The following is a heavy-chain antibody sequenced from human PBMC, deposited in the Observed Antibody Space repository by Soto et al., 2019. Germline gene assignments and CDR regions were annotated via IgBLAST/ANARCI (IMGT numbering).Heavy chain of an antibody. J-gene: IGHJ6*03. CDR3: ARVPQLVVYFSYPRDV. CDR1: GYTFTNYG. CDR2: IGAYNGDT. D-gene: IGHD6-6*01. V-gene: IGHV1-18*01. Sequence: QVQLLQSGPEVKKPGASVKVSCKASGYTFTNYGITWVRQAPGQGLEWMGGIGAYNGDTHYTEKLQGRVTMTTDTPTSTAYMGLRGLKSNDTAVYYCARVPQLVVYFSYPRDVWAKGTTVTVSS.